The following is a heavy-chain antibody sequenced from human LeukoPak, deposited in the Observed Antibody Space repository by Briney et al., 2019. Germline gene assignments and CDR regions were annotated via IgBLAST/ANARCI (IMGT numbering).Heavy chain of an antibody. V-gene: IGHV4-39*01. CDR2: IYYSGST. CDR1: GGSISSSSYY. D-gene: IGHD5-24*01. CDR3: ARRPRGDYKAWFDP. J-gene: IGHJ5*02. Sequence: SETLSLTCTVSGGSISSSSYYWGWIRQSPGKGLEWIGSIYYSGSTYYNPSLKSRVTISVDTSKNQFSLKVRSVTATDTAVYYCARRPRGDYKAWFDPWGQGTLATVSS.